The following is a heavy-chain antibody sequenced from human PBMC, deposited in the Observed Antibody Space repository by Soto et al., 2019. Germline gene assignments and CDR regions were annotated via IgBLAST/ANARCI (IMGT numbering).Heavy chain of an antibody. CDR1: GGTFSSYA. D-gene: IGHD1-26*01. CDR3: ARAIAGAGYNGFDY. CDR2: IIPIFGTA. Sequence: SLKVSCKASGGTFSSYAISWVRQAPGQGLEWMGGIIPIFGTANYAQKFQGRVTITADESTSTAYMELSSLRSEDTAVYYCARAIAGAGYNGFDYWGQGTLVTVSS. V-gene: IGHV1-69*13. J-gene: IGHJ4*02.